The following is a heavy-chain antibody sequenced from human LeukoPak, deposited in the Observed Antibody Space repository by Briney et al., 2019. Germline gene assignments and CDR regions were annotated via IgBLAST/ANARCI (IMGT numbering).Heavy chain of an antibody. CDR3: ARNGASSSVVD. CDR1: GGSVISGSYY. CDR2: IYHSGNT. V-gene: IGHV4-61*01. D-gene: IGHD2-15*01. Sequence: SETLSLTCTVSGGSVISGSYYWSWIRQPPGKGLEWIGEIYHSGNTVYNPPLKSRVTISVDNSNNQFSLKLTSVTAADTAVYYCARNGASSSVVDWGQGTLVTVSS. J-gene: IGHJ4*02.